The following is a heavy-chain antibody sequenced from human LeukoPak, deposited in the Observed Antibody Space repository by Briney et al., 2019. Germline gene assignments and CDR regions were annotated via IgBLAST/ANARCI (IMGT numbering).Heavy chain of an antibody. CDR3: ARGRSGYDNYYYYGMDV. CDR1: GYTFTSYG. D-gene: IGHD5-12*01. CDR2: ISAYNGNT. Sequence: ASVKVSCKASGYTFTSYGISWVRQAPGQGLEWMGWISAYNGNTNYAQKLQGRVTMTTDTSTSTAYIELRSLRSDDTAVYYCARGRSGYDNYYYYGMDVWGKGTTVTVSS. J-gene: IGHJ6*04. V-gene: IGHV1-18*04.